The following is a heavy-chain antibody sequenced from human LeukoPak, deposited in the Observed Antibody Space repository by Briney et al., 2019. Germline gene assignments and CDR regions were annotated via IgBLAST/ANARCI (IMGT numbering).Heavy chain of an antibody. Sequence: GGSLRLSCAASGFTLSDYYMSWIRQAPRKGLEWVSYISRSGSTKSYADSVKGRFTISRDNAKNSLWLQMNSLRAEATAVYYCARDVGAGANYFRDYWGQGTLVTVSS. V-gene: IGHV3-11*04. D-gene: IGHD2-15*01. CDR3: ARDVGAGANYFRDY. CDR1: GFTLSDYY. J-gene: IGHJ4*02. CDR2: ISRSGSTK.